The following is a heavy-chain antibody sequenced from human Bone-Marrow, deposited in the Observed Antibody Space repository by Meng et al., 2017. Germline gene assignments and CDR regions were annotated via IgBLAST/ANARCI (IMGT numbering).Heavy chain of an antibody. V-gene: IGHV3-23*01. D-gene: IGHD6-13*01. J-gene: IGHJ4*02. CDR1: GFTFSSYA. Sequence: GGSLRLSCAASGFTFSSYAMSWVRQAPGKGLEWVSAISGSGGSTYYADSVKGRFTISRDNSKNTLYLQMNSLRAEDTAVYYCARDREWYSSSWYVFDYWGQGTLVTVSS. CDR3: ARDREWYSSSWYVFDY. CDR2: ISGSGGST.